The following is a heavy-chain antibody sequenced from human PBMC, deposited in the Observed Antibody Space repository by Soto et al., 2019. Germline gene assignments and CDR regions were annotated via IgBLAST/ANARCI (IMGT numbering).Heavy chain of an antibody. CDR2: MSPSGSDV. J-gene: IGHJ4*02. CDR1: GFTFSDYY. Sequence: GESLKISCAASGFTFSDYYMSWIRQAPGKGLEWLAYMSPSGSDVRYADSVKGRFTISRENAKNSLYLQMNSLRTEDTAVYYCARDIQGASLAIGYWGQGTLVTVSS. D-gene: IGHD1-26*01. CDR3: ARDIQGASLAIGY. V-gene: IGHV3-11*01.